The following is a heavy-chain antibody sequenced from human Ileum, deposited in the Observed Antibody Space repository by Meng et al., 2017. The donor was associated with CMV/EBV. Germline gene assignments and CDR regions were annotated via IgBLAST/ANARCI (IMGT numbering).Heavy chain of an antibody. Sequence: ASTFPNYFIHWVRQAPGQGLEWVGWINPNSGGTHYAQKFQGRVTMTRDTSISTAYMELSRLRSDDTAIYYCARGRDYDSTGSNWFDPWGQGTLVTVSS. CDR2: INPNSGGT. CDR1: ASTFPNYF. V-gene: IGHV1-2*02. D-gene: IGHD3-22*01. CDR3: ARGRDYDSTGSNWFDP. J-gene: IGHJ5*02.